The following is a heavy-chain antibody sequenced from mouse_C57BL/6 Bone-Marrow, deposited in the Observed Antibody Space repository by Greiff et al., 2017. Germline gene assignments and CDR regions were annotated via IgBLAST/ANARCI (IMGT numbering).Heavy chain of an antibody. J-gene: IGHJ1*03. Sequence: QVQLKESGAELVRPGASVTLSCKASGYTFTDYEMHWVKQTPVHGLEWIGAIDPETGGTAYNQKFKGKAILTADKSSSTAYMELRSLTSEDSAVYYCTRYRRYFDVWGTGTTVTVSS. CDR3: TRYRRYFDV. V-gene: IGHV1-15*01. CDR1: GYTFTDYE. CDR2: IDPETGGT.